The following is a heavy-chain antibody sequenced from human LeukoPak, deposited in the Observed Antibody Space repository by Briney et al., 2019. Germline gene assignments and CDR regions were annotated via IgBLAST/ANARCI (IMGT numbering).Heavy chain of an antibody. Sequence: ASVKVSCKASGYTFTSYGISWVRQSPGQGLEWMGWISADNGNTNYAQKLQGRVTMTTDTSTSTAYMELRSLRSDDTAVYYCARGYSSGWYRGVYNWFDPWGQGTLVTVSS. D-gene: IGHD6-19*01. CDR3: ARGYSSGWYRGVYNWFDP. CDR2: ISADNGNT. J-gene: IGHJ5*02. CDR1: GYTFTSYG. V-gene: IGHV1-18*01.